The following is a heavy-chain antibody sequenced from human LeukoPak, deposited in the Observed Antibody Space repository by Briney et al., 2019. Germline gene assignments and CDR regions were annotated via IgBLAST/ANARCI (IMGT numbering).Heavy chain of an antibody. V-gene: IGHV4-34*01. CDR3: ATSLLGLL. J-gene: IGHJ4*02. D-gene: IGHD5-12*01. Sequence: PSETLSLTCAVYGGSFSGYYWSWIRQPPGKGLEWIGEINHSGSTNYNPSLKSRVTISVDTSKNQFSLKLSSVTAADTAVYYCATSLLGLLWGQGTLVTVSS. CDR2: INHSGST. CDR1: GGSFSGYY.